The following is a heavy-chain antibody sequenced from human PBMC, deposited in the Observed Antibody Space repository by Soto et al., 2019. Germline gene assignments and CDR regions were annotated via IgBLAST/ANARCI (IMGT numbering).Heavy chain of an antibody. Sequence: GGSLRLSCAASGFTFSRYSMNWVRQAPGKGLEWVSSISDSGTYIYYADSVKGRFTISRDNSKNTLYLQMNSLRAEDTAVYYCARERYYDFWSGPLLRYYGMDVWGQGTTVTSP. D-gene: IGHD3-3*01. V-gene: IGHV3-21*01. J-gene: IGHJ6*02. CDR3: ARERYYDFWSGPLLRYYGMDV. CDR2: ISDSGTYI. CDR1: GFTFSRYS.